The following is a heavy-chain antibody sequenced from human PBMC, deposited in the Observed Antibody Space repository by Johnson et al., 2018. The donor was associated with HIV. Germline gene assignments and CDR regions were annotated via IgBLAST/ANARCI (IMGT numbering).Heavy chain of an antibody. CDR1: GFTFSSDD. J-gene: IGHJ3*02. CDR3: AKGSWYRACDI. V-gene: IGHV3-66*02. Sequence: VLLVESGGGLVQPGGSLRLPCAASGFTFSSDDMHWVRQATGKGLEWVSLIYSGGRTYYTDSVKGRFTISRDNSKNTLYLQMNNLGTEDTALYYCAKGSWYRACDIWGQLTMVTVSS. CDR2: IYSGGRT. D-gene: IGHD6-13*01.